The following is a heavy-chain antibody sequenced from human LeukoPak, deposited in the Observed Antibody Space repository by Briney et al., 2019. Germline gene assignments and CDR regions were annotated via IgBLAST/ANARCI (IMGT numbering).Heavy chain of an antibody. CDR3: ARAGGFRRELHLDY. CDR2: IWYDGSNK. Sequence: GRSLRLSCATSGFTFSSYGMHWVRQAPGKGREWLAIIWYDGSNKYYADSVKGRFTISRDNSKNTLYLQMNSLRAEDTAVYYCARAGGFRRELHLDYWGQGTLVTVSS. V-gene: IGHV3-33*01. J-gene: IGHJ4*02. D-gene: IGHD1-26*01. CDR1: GFTFSSYG.